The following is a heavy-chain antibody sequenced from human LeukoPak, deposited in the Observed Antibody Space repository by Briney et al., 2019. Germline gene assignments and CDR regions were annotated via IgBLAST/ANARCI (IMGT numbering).Heavy chain of an antibody. D-gene: IGHD2-2*01. J-gene: IGHJ4*02. CDR2: ISGSGGST. CDR1: GFTFSSYA. V-gene: IGHV3-23*01. Sequence: GGSLRLSCAASGFTFSSYAMSWVRQAPGKGLEWVSAISGSGGSTYYADSVKGRFTISRDNSKNTLYLQMNSLRAEDTAVYYRAKDKGVVVPATHGYWGQGTLVTVSS. CDR3: AKDKGVVVPATHGY.